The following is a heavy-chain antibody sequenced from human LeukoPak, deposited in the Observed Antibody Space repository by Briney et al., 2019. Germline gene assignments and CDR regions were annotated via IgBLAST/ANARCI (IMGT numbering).Heavy chain of an antibody. CDR1: GFTFSSYA. CDR3: AKAIYSSSRMDV. J-gene: IGHJ6*02. CDR2: ISGGGGST. Sequence: PGGSLRLSCAASGFTFSSYAMSWVRQAPGKGLEWVSAISGGGGSTYYADSVKGRFTISRDNSKNTLYLQMTSLRAEDTAVYYCAKAIYSSSRMDVWGQGTTVTVSS. D-gene: IGHD6-13*01. V-gene: IGHV3-23*01.